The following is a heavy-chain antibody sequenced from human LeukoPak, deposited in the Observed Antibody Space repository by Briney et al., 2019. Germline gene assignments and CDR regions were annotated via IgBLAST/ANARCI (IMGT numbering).Heavy chain of an antibody. CDR2: IRSKAYGGTT. Sequence: GGSLRLSRTASGFTFGDYAMSWVRQAPGKGLEWVGFIRSKAYGGTTEHAASVKGRFTISRDDSKSIAYLQMNSLKTEDTAVYYCTRVLMVRGVTYYYYMDVWGKGTTVTVSS. CDR3: TRVLMVRGVTYYYYMDV. CDR1: GFTFGDYA. D-gene: IGHD3-10*01. V-gene: IGHV3-49*04. J-gene: IGHJ6*03.